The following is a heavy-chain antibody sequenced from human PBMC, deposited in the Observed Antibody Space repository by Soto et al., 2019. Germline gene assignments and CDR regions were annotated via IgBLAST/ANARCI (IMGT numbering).Heavy chain of an antibody. Sequence: QVQLVESGGGVVQPGRSLRLSCAASGFTFSSYGMHWVRQAPGKGLEWVAVISYDGSNKYYADSVKGRFTISRDNSKNTLYLQMNSLRAEDTAVYYCAKLLIYMARGQGGMDVWGQGTTVTVSS. D-gene: IGHD3-10*01. CDR3: AKLLIYMARGQGGMDV. CDR1: GFTFSSYG. CDR2: ISYDGSNK. J-gene: IGHJ6*02. V-gene: IGHV3-30*18.